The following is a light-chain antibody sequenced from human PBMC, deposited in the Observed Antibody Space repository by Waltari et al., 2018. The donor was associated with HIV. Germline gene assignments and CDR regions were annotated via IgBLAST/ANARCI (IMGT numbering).Light chain of an antibody. Sequence: QSALTQPASVSGFPGQSITISCTGSSSDVGSYNYVSWYQQHPGKAPKLLIYDVSKRPSGVFNRFSGSKSGNTASLTISWLQAEDEADYYCCSYAGSNTYLFGTGTEVTVL. V-gene: IGLV2-23*02. J-gene: IGLJ1*01. CDR1: SSDVGSYNY. CDR3: CSYAGSNTYL. CDR2: DVS.